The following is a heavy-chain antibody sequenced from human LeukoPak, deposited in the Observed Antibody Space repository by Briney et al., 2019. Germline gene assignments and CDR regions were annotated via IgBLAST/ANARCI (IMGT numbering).Heavy chain of an antibody. Sequence: PSETLSLTCAVYGGSFSGYYWSWIRQPPGKGLEWIGEINHSGSTNYNPSLKSRVTISVDTSKNQFSLKLRSVTAADTAVYYCAKDVRQQWLKYEFDYWGQGTLVTVSS. V-gene: IGHV4-34*01. J-gene: IGHJ4*02. CDR3: AKDVRQQWLKYEFDY. CDR2: INHSGST. CDR1: GGSFSGYY. D-gene: IGHD6-19*01.